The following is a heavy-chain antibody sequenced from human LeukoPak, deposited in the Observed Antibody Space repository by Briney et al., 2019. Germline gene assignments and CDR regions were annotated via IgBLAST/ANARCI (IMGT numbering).Heavy chain of an antibody. V-gene: IGHV3-23*01. D-gene: IGHD2-15*01. CDR3: ARHFYCSGSSCYSFGMDV. CDR2: ISGSGGST. CDR1: GFTFSSYA. J-gene: IGHJ6*02. Sequence: GGSLRLSCAASGFTFSSYAMSWVRQAPGKGLEWVSAISGSGGSTYYADSVKGRFTTSRDNSKNTLYLQMNSLRAEDTAVYYCARHFYCSGSSCYSFGMDVWGQGTTVTVSS.